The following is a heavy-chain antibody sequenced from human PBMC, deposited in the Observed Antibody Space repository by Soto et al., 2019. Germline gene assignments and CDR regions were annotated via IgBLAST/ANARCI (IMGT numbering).Heavy chain of an antibody. CDR2: ISSSSSYI. CDR3: ARTYYDILTGYQSGLGGMDV. Sequence: EVQLVESGGGLVKPGGSLRLSCAASGFTFSSYSMNWVRQAPGKGLEWVSSISSSSSYIYYADSVKGRFTISRDNAKNSLYLQMNSLRAEDTAVYYCARTYYDILTGYQSGLGGMDVWGQGTTVTVSS. V-gene: IGHV3-21*01. CDR1: GFTFSSYS. J-gene: IGHJ6*02. D-gene: IGHD3-9*01.